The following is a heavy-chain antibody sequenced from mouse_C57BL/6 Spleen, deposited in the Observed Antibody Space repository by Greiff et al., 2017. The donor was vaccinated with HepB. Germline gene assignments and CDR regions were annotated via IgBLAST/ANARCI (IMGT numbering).Heavy chain of an antibody. V-gene: IGHV1-15*01. CDR2: IDPETGGT. Sequence: VQRVESGAELVRPGASVTLSCKASGYTFTDYEMHWVKQTPVHGLEWIGAIDPETGGTAYNQKFKGKAILTADKSSSTAYMELRSLTSEDSAVYYCTRDSSVYRDFDYWGQGTTLTVSS. D-gene: IGHD3-2*02. CDR1: GYTFTDYE. J-gene: IGHJ2*01. CDR3: TRDSSVYRDFDY.